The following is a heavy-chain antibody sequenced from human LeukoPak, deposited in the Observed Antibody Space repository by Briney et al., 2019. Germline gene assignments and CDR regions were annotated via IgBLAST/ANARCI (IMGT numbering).Heavy chain of an antibody. CDR3: ARWNGRGIVDAFDI. Sequence: SETLSLTCAVAGYFISSGYYWGWIRQPPGEGLEWIGRIYHSGSTYYNPSLKSRVTISVDTSKNHFSLKLSSVTAADTAVYYCARWNGRGIVDAFDIWGQGTVVTVSS. D-gene: IGHD1-26*01. V-gene: IGHV4-38-2*01. CDR1: GYFISSGYY. CDR2: IYHSGST. J-gene: IGHJ3*02.